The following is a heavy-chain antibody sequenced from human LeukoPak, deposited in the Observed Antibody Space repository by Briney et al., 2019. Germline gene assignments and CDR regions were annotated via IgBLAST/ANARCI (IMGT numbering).Heavy chain of an antibody. V-gene: IGHV4-34*01. Sequence: SETLSLTCAVYGGSFSGYYWSWIRQPPGKGLEWIGEINHSGSTNYIPSLKSRVTISVDTSKNQFSLKLSSVTAADTAVYYCARGSPDYYDSSGYYAPGASDIWGQGTMVTVSS. D-gene: IGHD3-22*01. CDR1: GGSFSGYY. J-gene: IGHJ3*02. CDR3: ARGSPDYYDSSGYYAPGASDI. CDR2: INHSGST.